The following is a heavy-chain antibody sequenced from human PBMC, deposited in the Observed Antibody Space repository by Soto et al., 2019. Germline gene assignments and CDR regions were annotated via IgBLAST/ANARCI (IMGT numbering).Heavy chain of an antibody. Sequence: SETLSLTCAVSGYSITNGYYWGWLRQPPGQGLEWLGPIYHSGSTYYNPSLKTRVTISVDTSKNQFSLKLSSVTAADKAVYYCARALYCSGGSCSPLRGMDVWGQGTTVT. CDR3: ARALYCSGGSCSPLRGMDV. CDR1: GYSITNGYY. D-gene: IGHD2-15*01. V-gene: IGHV4-38-2*01. CDR2: IYHSGST. J-gene: IGHJ6*02.